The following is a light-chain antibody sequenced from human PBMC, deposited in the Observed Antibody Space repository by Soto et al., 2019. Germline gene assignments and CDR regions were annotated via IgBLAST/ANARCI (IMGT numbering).Light chain of an antibody. Sequence: EIVLTQSPGTLSLSPGERATLSCRASQSVSSSYLACYQQKPGQAPRLLIYGASSRATGIPDMFSGSGSGTCFTITISRLEAEDFAVYYCQQYGSSPLTFGGGTKVEIK. CDR2: GAS. V-gene: IGKV3-20*01. CDR3: QQYGSSPLT. CDR1: QSVSSSY. J-gene: IGKJ4*01.